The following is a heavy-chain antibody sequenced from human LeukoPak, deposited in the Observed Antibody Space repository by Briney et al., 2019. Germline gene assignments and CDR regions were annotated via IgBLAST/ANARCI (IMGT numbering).Heavy chain of an antibody. Sequence: GGSLRLSCAASGFTFSSYAMSWVRQAPGKGLEWVSAISGSVGTTYYADSVKGRFTISRDNSKNTLYLQMNSLRAEDTAVYYCAKAFLGYCSGGSCFDFDYWGQGTLVTVSS. CDR3: AKAFLGYCSGGSCFDFDY. J-gene: IGHJ4*02. V-gene: IGHV3-23*01. D-gene: IGHD2-15*01. CDR1: GFTFSSYA. CDR2: ISGSVGTT.